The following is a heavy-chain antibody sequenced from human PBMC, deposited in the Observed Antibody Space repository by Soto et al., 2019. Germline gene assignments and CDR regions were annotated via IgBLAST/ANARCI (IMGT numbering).Heavy chain of an antibody. J-gene: IGHJ4*02. V-gene: IGHV1-2*02. Sequence: GGSVKVYFKASGYPFTGYYMHLVRQAPGQGLEWMGWMNPNSGGTNYAQKFQGRVTMTRDTSISTAYMELSRLRSDDTAVYYCARAFLPYSGSYKDWGQGTLVTVSS. D-gene: IGHD1-26*01. CDR1: GYPFTGYY. CDR3: ARAFLPYSGSYKD. CDR2: MNPNSGGT.